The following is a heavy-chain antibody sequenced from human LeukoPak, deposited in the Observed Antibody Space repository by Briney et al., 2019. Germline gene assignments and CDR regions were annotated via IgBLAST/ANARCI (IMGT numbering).Heavy chain of an antibody. Sequence: ASVKVSCKASGYTFTSYGISCVRQAPGQGLEWMGWISAYNGNTNYAQKLQGRVTMTTDTSTSTAYMELRSLRSDDTAVYYCARKGDDILTGYYRGVLDLNFDYWGQGTLVTVSS. V-gene: IGHV1-18*01. D-gene: IGHD3-9*01. CDR1: GYTFTSYG. CDR3: ARKGDDILTGYYRGVLDLNFDY. J-gene: IGHJ4*02. CDR2: ISAYNGNT.